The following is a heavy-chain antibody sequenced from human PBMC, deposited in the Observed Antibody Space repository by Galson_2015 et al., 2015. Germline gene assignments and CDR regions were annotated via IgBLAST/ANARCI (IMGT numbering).Heavy chain of an antibody. CDR1: GFTFSIYA. Sequence: SLRLSCAASGFTFSIYAISWVRQAPGKGLEWVSDISGSTGSTNYAESVKGRFTISRDNSKNTMYLQMSSLRAEDTAVYYCARELYGWYFDVWGRGTLVTVSS. V-gene: IGHV3-23*01. CDR3: ARELYGWYFDV. CDR2: ISGSTGST. D-gene: IGHD3-10*01. J-gene: IGHJ2*01.